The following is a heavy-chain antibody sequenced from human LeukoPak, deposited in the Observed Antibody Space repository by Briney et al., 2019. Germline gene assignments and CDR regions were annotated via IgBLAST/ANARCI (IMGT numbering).Heavy chain of an antibody. CDR2: ITYNGNNK. CDR3: ARVLRFLEWLLFDY. CDR1: GFTFRTYG. D-gene: IGHD3-3*01. Sequence: PGGSLRLSCAASGFTFRTYGMHWVRQAPGKGLEWVAFITYNGNNKYYADSMKGRFTISRDNSKNTLYLQMNSLRAEDTAVYYCARVLRFLEWLLFDYWGQGTLVTVSS. J-gene: IGHJ4*02. V-gene: IGHV3-30*02.